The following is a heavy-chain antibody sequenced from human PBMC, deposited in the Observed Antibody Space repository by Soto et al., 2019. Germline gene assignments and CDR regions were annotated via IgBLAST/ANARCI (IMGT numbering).Heavy chain of an antibody. CDR2: ISPSGGST. V-gene: IGHV1-46*03. CDR3: AREKPSSYFFDY. J-gene: IGHJ4*02. Sequence: GASVKVSCKASGFTFTSYYMHWVRQAPGQGLEWMGLISPSGGSTSYAQKFQGRVTLTRDTSTSTVYMELSSLRSEDTAVYYCAREKPSSYFFDYWGQGTLVTVS. CDR1: GFTFTSYY. D-gene: IGHD6-6*01.